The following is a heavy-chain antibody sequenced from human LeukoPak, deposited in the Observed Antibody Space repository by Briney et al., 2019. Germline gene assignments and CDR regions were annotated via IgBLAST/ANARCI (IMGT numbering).Heavy chain of an antibody. CDR3: AREQGRNKLDAFDI. CDR1: GYTFTGYY. Sequence: ASVKVSCKASGYTFTGYYMHWVRQAAGQGLEWMGWINPNSGGTNYAQKFQGRVTMTRDTSISTAYMELSRLRSEDTAVYYCAREQGRNKLDAFDIWGQGTMVTVSS. V-gene: IGHV1-2*02. J-gene: IGHJ3*02. CDR2: INPNSGGT.